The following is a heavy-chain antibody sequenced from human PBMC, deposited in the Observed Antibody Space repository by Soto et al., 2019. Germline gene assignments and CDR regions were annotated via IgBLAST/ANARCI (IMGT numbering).Heavy chain of an antibody. CDR1: GYTLTELS. V-gene: IGHV1-24*01. CDR3: ATAKVIYDILTGFRWFDP. D-gene: IGHD3-9*01. CDR2: FDPEDGET. Sequence: ASVKVSCKVSGYTLTELSMHWVRQAPGKGLEWMGGFDPEDGETIYAQKFQGRVTMTEDTSTDTAYMELSSLRSEDTAVYYCATAKVIYDILTGFRWFDPWGQGTLVTV. J-gene: IGHJ5*02.